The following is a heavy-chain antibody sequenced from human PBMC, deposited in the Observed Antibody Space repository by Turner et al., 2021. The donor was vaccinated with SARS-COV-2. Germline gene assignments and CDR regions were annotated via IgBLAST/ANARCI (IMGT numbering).Heavy chain of an antibody. CDR2: IYYSGSS. CDR1: GGSISSSTYY. CDR3: ARHSPELRGDYFDY. V-gene: IGHV4-39*01. J-gene: IGHJ4*02. Sequence: QLRLQESGPGLVKPSETLSLTCTVSGGSISSSTYYWGWLRQPPGKGLEWIGSIYYSGSSYYTPSLASRVTISVDTSKNQFSLKLSSVTAADTAVYYCARHSPELRGDYFDYWGQGTLVTVSS. D-gene: IGHD1-26*01.